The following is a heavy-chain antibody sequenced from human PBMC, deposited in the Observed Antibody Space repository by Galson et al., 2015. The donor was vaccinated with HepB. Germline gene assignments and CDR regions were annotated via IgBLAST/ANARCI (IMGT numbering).Heavy chain of an antibody. CDR1: GFTFSSYE. Sequence: SLRLSCAASGFTFSSYEMNWVRRAPGKGLEWVSYISSSGSTIYYADSVKGRFTISRDNAKNSLYLQMNSLRAEDTAVYYCASQMADSSGWYLGFDYWGQGTLVTVSS. J-gene: IGHJ4*02. V-gene: IGHV3-48*03. CDR3: ASQMADSSGWYLGFDY. D-gene: IGHD6-19*01. CDR2: ISSSGSTI.